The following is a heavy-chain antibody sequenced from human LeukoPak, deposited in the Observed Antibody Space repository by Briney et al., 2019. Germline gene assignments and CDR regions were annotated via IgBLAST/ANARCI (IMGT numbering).Heavy chain of an antibody. CDR3: ARHWEGVESDAFDI. J-gene: IGHJ3*02. D-gene: IGHD1-26*01. Sequence: PGGSPRLSCAASGFTFEIYWMSWVRQAPGKGLEWVANIRKDGSEKNYVDSVKGRFTISRDNAKNSLYLQMNSLRADDTALYYCARHWEGVESDAFDIWGQGTMVTVSS. CDR2: IRKDGSEK. CDR1: GFTFEIYW. V-gene: IGHV3-7*04.